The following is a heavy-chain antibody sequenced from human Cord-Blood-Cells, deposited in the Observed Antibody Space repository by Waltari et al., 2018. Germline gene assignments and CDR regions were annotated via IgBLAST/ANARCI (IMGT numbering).Heavy chain of an antibody. CDR2: IMGSGGST. CDR1: GFHFSSYA. D-gene: IGHD2-15*01. J-gene: IGHJ3*02. V-gene: IGHV3-23*01. Sequence: EVQLLESGGGLVQPGGSLRLSCAASGFHFSSYAMSWVRQAPGKGLGWVSAIMGSGGSTYYADSFQGRFTISRDNSKNTLYLQMNSLRAEDTAVYYCAKGVVVVAASDAFDIWGQGTMVTVSS. CDR3: AKGVVVVAASDAFDI.